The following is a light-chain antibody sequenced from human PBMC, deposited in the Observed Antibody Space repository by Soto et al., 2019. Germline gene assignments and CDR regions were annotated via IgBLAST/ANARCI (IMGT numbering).Light chain of an antibody. CDR3: QQSYSTLWT. CDR2: DAS. J-gene: IGKJ1*01. Sequence: DFPMTQSPSSLSASVGVRVTISCRASQSISSSLNWYQHKPGRAPKLLIYDASNSRGGVPSRFSGSGSGTDFTLTITRLQPEDSATFYCQQSYSTLWTFGQGTKVEIK. V-gene: IGKV1-39*01. CDR1: QSISSS.